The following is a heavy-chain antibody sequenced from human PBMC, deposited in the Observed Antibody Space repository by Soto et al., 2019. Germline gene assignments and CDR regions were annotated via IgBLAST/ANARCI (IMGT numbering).Heavy chain of an antibody. CDR1: GFTFSGYG. Sequence: QVQLVESGGGVVQPGRSLRLSFAASGFTFSGYGMHWVRQAPGKGLEWVAVISYDGSNKYYADSVKGRFTISRDNSKNTLYLQMNSLRAEDTAVYYCAKGNIGYFQHWGQGTLVTVSS. D-gene: IGHD1-1*01. V-gene: IGHV3-30*18. J-gene: IGHJ1*01. CDR3: AKGNIGYFQH. CDR2: ISYDGSNK.